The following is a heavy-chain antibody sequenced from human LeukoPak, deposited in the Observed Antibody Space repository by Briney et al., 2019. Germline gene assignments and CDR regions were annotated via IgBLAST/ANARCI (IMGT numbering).Heavy chain of an antibody. Sequence: GASVKVSCKASGGTFSSYAISWVRQAPGQGLEWMGGIIPIFGTANYAQKFQGRVTITADKSTSTAYMELSSLRSEDTAVYYCARDGLARAERYGTVAEYYYYYYMDVWGKGTTVTVSS. V-gene: IGHV1-69*06. CDR1: GGTFSSYA. CDR2: IIPIFGTA. D-gene: IGHD6-19*01. CDR3: ARDGLARAERYGTVAEYYYYYYMDV. J-gene: IGHJ6*03.